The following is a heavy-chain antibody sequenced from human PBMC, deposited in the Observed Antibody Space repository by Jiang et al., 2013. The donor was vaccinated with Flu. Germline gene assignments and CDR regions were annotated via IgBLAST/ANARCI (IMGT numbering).Heavy chain of an antibody. CDR1: GGTLNTYA. J-gene: IGHJ5*02. CDR3: ARDHLELELRSEAFDP. V-gene: IGHV1-69*06. Sequence: GAEVKKPGSSVKVSCKASGGTLNTYALSWVRQAPGQGLEWMGGIIPVYGTANYAQKFQDRLAITADKSTNTAYMELSSLRFEDTAVYYCARDHLELELRSEAFDPWGQGTLVTVSS. D-gene: IGHD1-7*01. CDR2: IIPVYGTA.